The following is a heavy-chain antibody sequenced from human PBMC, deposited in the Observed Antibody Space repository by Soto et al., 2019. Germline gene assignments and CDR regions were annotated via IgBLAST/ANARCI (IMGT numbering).Heavy chain of an antibody. CDR1: GFTFSSYA. Sequence: QVQLVESGGGVVQPGRSLRLSCAASGFTFSSYAMHWVRQAPGKGLEWVAVISYDGSNNYYADSVKGRFTISRDNSKNTLYLQMNSLRAEDTAVYYCARDPQRVLEWLSNWFDPWGQGTLVTVSS. CDR3: ARDPQRVLEWLSNWFDP. V-gene: IGHV3-30-3*01. CDR2: ISYDGSNN. J-gene: IGHJ5*02. D-gene: IGHD3-3*01.